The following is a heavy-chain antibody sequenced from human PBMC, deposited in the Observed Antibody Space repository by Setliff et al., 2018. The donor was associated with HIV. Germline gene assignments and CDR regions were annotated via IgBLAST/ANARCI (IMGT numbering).Heavy chain of an antibody. V-gene: IGHV1-3*01. D-gene: IGHD3-3*01. CDR3: ARPLTTSYNFWGDAFSI. CDR1: GYTFTSYA. J-gene: IGHJ3*02. Sequence: GASVKVSCKASGYTFTSYAMHWVRQAPGQRLEWMGWINAGNGNTKYSQKFQGRVTITRDTSASTAYMELSSLRSEDTAVYYCARPLTTSYNFWGDAFSIWGQGTMVTVSS. CDR2: INAGNGNT.